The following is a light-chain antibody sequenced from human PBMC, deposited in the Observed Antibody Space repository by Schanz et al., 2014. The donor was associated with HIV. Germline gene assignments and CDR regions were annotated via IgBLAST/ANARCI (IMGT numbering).Light chain of an antibody. CDR3: CSYAGSYPFVV. CDR2: EVR. J-gene: IGLJ3*02. CDR1: SSDIGNYNL. Sequence: QSVLTQPASVSGSPGQSITISCTGSSSDIGNYNLVSWFQQYPGSAPKILIFEVRKRPSGVSSRFSGSKSGNTASLTISGLQAEDEADYYCCSYAGSYPFVVFGGGTKLTVL. V-gene: IGLV2-23*02.